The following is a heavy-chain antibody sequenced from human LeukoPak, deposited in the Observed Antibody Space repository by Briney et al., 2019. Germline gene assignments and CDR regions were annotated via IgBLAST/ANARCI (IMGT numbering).Heavy chain of an antibody. CDR2: ISSSGSTT. Sequence: GGSLRLSCAASGFTFSSYEMNWVRQAPGKGLEWVSYISSSGSTTYYADSVKGRFTISRDNAKNSLYLQMNSLRAEDTAVYYCARDNGSGWTPAESAFDIWGQGTMVTVSS. J-gene: IGHJ3*02. D-gene: IGHD6-19*01. CDR3: ARDNGSGWTPAESAFDI. V-gene: IGHV3-48*03. CDR1: GFTFSSYE.